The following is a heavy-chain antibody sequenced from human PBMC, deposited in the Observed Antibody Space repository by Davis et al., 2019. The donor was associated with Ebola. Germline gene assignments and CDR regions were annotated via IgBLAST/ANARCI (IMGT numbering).Heavy chain of an antibody. V-gene: IGHV4-39*01. Sequence: SETLSLTCTVSGGSISSSSYYWGWIRQPPGKGLEWIGSIYYSGSTYYNPSLKSRVTISVDTSKNQFSLKLSSVTAADTAVYYCARQTYYYDSSGYYRWVFDYWGQGTLVTVSS. J-gene: IGHJ4*02. CDR2: IYYSGST. CDR1: GGSISSSSYY. D-gene: IGHD3-22*01. CDR3: ARQTYYYDSSGYYRWVFDY.